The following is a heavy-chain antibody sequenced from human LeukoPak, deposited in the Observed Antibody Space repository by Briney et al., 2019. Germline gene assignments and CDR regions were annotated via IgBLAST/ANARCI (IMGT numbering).Heavy chain of an antibody. V-gene: IGHV3-43*02. CDR3: AKDGRCSTTNCYGYMDV. CDR2: ISGVGGGT. J-gene: IGHJ6*03. D-gene: IGHD2-2*01. CDR1: GFTFDDYA. Sequence: PGGSLRLSCAASGFTFDDYAMHWVRQAPGKGLKWGSLISGVGGGTSSADSLKGRFTISRDNSKNSLYLQMNSLTTDDTALYYCAKDGRCSTTNCYGYMDVWGKGTTVTVSS.